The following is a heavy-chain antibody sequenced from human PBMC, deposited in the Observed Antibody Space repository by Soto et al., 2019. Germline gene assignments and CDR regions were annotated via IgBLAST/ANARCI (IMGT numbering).Heavy chain of an antibody. CDR2: ITRSSTYT. D-gene: IGHD5-12*01. Sequence: QVQLVESGGGLVKPGGSLRLSCAASGFTFSDYYMSWIRQAPGKGLEWVSYITRSSTYTNYADSVKCGFTISRDNAKNALYLQMNSLRAEDTAVYYCARPQGGGYDLNYWGQGTLVTVSS. CDR1: GFTFSDYY. J-gene: IGHJ4*02. V-gene: IGHV3-11*05. CDR3: ARPQGGGYDLNY.